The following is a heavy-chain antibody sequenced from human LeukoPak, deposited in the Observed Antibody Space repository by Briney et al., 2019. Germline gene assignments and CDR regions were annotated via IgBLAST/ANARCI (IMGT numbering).Heavy chain of an antibody. CDR2: INPNTGDT. V-gene: IGHV1-2*04. J-gene: IGHJ4*02. Sequence: ASVEVSCKASGYTFIDYYMHWVRQAPGQGLEWMGWINPNTGDTKYAQKFQAWVTMTRDTSITTAYMELSSLRSDDTAVYYCARRSIVAVALGWYFDNWGQGTLVTVSS. CDR1: GYTFIDYY. CDR3: ARRSIVAVALGWYFDN. D-gene: IGHD2-2*01.